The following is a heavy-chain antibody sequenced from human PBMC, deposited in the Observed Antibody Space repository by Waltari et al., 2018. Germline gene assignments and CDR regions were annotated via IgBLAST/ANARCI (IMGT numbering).Heavy chain of an antibody. CDR2: IHSSGNT. Sequence: EVQMVESGGGLFQRGGSLRLSCAGSGFDVSSSYMNWVRQSPGKGLEWVSGIHSSGNTYYADSVKGRITISRDNSKNTLYLQMNSLRAEDTAVYYCAKDRSYGHSLANWGQGTLVTVSS. CDR1: GFDVSSSY. CDR3: AKDRSYGHSLAN. J-gene: IGHJ4*02. V-gene: IGHV3-53*01. D-gene: IGHD4-17*01.